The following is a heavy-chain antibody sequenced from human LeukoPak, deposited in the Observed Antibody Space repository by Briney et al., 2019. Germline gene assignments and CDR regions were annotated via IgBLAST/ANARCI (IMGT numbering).Heavy chain of an antibody. CDR1: GFTFSSYA. V-gene: IGHV3-23*01. CDR3: AKDTSIGKYCTSGVCSPFDY. CDR2: ISGSGDYT. D-gene: IGHD2-8*01. Sequence: GGSLRLSCAASGFTFSSYAMSWVRQAPGKGLEWVSAISGSGDYTYYADSVKGRFTISRDNSKNTLYLHVNSLRAEDTAVYYCAKDTSIGKYCTSGVCSPFDYWGQGTLVTVSS. J-gene: IGHJ4*02.